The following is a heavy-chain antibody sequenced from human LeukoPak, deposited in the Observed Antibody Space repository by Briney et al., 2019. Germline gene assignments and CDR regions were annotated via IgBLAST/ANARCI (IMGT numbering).Heavy chain of an antibody. CDR3: ARDPVVIDGYDVHDAFDI. J-gene: IGHJ3*02. Sequence: SETLSLTCTVSGGSISSNYWSWIRQPPGKGLEWIGYIYYSGSTYYNPSLKSRVTISVDTSKNQFSLKLSSVTAADTAVYYCARDPVVIDGYDVHDAFDIWGQGTMVTVSS. CDR2: IYYSGST. CDR1: GGSISSNY. D-gene: IGHD5-24*01. V-gene: IGHV4-59*12.